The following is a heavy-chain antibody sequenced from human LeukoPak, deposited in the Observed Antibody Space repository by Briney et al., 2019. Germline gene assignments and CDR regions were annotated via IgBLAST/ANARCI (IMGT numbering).Heavy chain of an antibody. J-gene: IGHJ4*02. CDR1: GGSISSTAYY. V-gene: IGHV4-39*01. CDR3: ARRLGTYNPYFDS. D-gene: IGHD1-14*01. CDR2: TFYSGTT. Sequence: PSETLSLTCTVSGGSISSTAYYWVRIRQPPGKGLKWIGTTFYSGTTYYNPSLKSRLTISVDTSKNQFSLRLNSVTAADTAIYYCARRLGTYNPYFDSWGQGTLVTVSS.